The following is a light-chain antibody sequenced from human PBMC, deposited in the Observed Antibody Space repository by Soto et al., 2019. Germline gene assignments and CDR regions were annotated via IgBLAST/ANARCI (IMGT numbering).Light chain of an antibody. V-gene: IGKV1-5*03. J-gene: IGKJ4*01. CDR1: QDISIW. CDR2: EAS. Sequence: DIQMTQSPSTLSASVGDRVIVTCRANQDISIWLAWYQQKPGKAPNLLIYEASNLESGVPLRFSGSGSGTEFTLTISSLQPDDSATYYCQQYNTYPLTFGGGTKVDIK. CDR3: QQYNTYPLT.